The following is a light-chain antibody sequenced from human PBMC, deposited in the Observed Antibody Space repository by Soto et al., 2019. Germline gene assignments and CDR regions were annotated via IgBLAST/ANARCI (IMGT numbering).Light chain of an antibody. CDR2: DVS. Sequence: QSALTQPASVSGTTGLSITISCTGASSDVGGYKYVSWYQQHPGKAPKLLIFDVSSRPSGVSDRFSASKSGNTASLTISGLQAEDESDYYCNSYTSSNTLVSGGGTKVTV. V-gene: IGLV2-14*01. CDR1: SSDVGGYKY. J-gene: IGLJ2*01. CDR3: NSYTSSNTLV.